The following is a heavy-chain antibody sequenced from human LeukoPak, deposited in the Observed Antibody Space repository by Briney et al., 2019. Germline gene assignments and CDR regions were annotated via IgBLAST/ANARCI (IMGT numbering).Heavy chain of an antibody. Sequence: SETLSLTCTVSGGSISSYYWSWIRQPPGKGLEWIGEINHSGSTNYNPSLKSRVTISVDTSKNQFSLKLSSVTAADTAVYYCARGGGLVEMATITNWFDPWGQGTLVTVSS. CDR1: GGSISSYY. CDR3: ARGGGLVEMATITNWFDP. J-gene: IGHJ5*02. CDR2: INHSGST. V-gene: IGHV4-34*01. D-gene: IGHD5-24*01.